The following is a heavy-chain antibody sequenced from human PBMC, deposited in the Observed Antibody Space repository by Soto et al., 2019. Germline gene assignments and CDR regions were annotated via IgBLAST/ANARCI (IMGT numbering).Heavy chain of an antibody. D-gene: IGHD6-25*01. CDR3: AREAAGRLNRFDP. CDR1: GGSISSGGYY. J-gene: IGHJ5*02. V-gene: IGHV4-31*03. Sequence: QVQLQESGPGLVKPSQTLSLTCTVSGGSISSGGYYCSWIRQHPGKGLERIGYIYYSGSTYYNPCRKSRVTIAVDTSKNRFSLKLSSVTAADTAVYYCAREAAGRLNRFDPWGHGTLVTVSS. CDR2: IYYSGST.